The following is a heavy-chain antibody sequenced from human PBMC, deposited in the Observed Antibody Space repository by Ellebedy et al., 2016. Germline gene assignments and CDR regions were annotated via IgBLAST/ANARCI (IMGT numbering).Heavy chain of an antibody. CDR3: ARDKYGDYGYDY. V-gene: IGHV3-30-3*01. J-gene: IGHJ4*02. Sequence: GGSLRLXCAASGFTFSSYAMHWVRQAPGKGLEWVAVISYDGSNKYYADSVKGRFTISRDNSKNTLYLQMNSLRAEDTAVYYCARDKYGDYGYDYWGQGTLVTVSS. CDR1: GFTFSSYA. D-gene: IGHD4-17*01. CDR2: ISYDGSNK.